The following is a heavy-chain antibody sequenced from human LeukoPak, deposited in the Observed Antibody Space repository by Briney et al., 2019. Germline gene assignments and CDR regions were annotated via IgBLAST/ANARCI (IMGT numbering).Heavy chain of an antibody. Sequence: PSETLSVTCTVSGGSISRGGYCWSWVRLHPGKGLEWIGYIYYSGSTYYNPSFKSRVTISVDTSKNQFSLKLSSVTAADTAVYYCAREYSSSLDYWGQGTLVTVSS. J-gene: IGHJ4*02. CDR1: GGSISRGGYC. V-gene: IGHV4-31*03. CDR3: AREYSSSLDY. D-gene: IGHD6-6*01. CDR2: IYYSGST.